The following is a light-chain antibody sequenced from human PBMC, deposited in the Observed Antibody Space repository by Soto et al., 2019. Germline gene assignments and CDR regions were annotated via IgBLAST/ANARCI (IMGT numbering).Light chain of an antibody. J-gene: IGKJ2*01. CDR1: QSVSSSS. V-gene: IGKV3-20*01. CDR2: DAS. CDR3: QQYATSPPEYT. Sequence: EIVLTQSPGTLYLSPGARATLSCRASQSVSSSSLAWYQQKPRHTPRLLLFDASSSATDTPDRFSGSGSGTGFTLTISRRETEEFAVYYCQQYATSPPEYTFGQAPKMEIK.